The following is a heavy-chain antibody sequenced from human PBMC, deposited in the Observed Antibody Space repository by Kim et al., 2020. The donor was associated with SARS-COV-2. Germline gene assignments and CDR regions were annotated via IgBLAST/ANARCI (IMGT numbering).Heavy chain of an antibody. Sequence: GGSLRLSCAASGFTFSSYWMNWVRQAPGKGLEWVANIKQDGSEKYYVDSVKGRFTISRDNAKNSLYLQMNSLRAEDTAVYYCASTGATNLPHYYGMDVWGQGTTVIVSS. CDR2: IKQDGSEK. V-gene: IGHV3-7*01. D-gene: IGHD2-8*01. J-gene: IGHJ6*02. CDR1: GFTFSSYW. CDR3: ASTGATNLPHYYGMDV.